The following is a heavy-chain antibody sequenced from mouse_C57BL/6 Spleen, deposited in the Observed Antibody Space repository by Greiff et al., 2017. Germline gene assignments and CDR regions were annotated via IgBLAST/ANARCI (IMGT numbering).Heavy chain of an antibody. D-gene: IGHD1-1*01. CDR1: GYSFTDYN. Sequence: EVQLQESGPELVKPGASVKISCKASGYSFTDYNMNWVKQSNGKSLEWIGVINPNYGTTSYNQKFKGKATLTVDQSSSTAYMQLNGLTSEDSAVYYCASGNYYGSSYGYFDVWGTGTTVTVSS. V-gene: IGHV1-39*01. CDR2: INPNYGTT. J-gene: IGHJ1*03. CDR3: ASGNYYGSSYGYFDV.